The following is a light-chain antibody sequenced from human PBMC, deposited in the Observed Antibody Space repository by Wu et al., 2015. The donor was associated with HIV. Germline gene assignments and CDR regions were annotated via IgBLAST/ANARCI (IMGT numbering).Light chain of an antibody. J-gene: IGKJ1*01. CDR3: QQRSNWPWT. CDR2: GSS. CDR1: QSVSSH. Sequence: EIVLTQSPATLSLSPGETATLSCRASQSVSSHLAWFQQVPGQTPRLLIYGSSNRATGIPARFSGSGSGTDFTLTISSLDPEDFAVYYCQQRSNWPWTFGQGTKVE. V-gene: IGKV3-11*01.